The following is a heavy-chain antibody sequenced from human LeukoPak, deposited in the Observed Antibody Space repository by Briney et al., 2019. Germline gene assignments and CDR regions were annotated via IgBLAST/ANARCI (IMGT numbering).Heavy chain of an antibody. CDR2: IYPGDSDT. J-gene: IGHJ3*02. D-gene: IGHD3-22*01. CDR1: GYSFTSYW. Sequence: GESLQISCKGSGYSFTSYWIGWVRQMPGKGLEWMGIIYPGDSDTRYSPSFQGQVTISADKSISTAYLQWSSLKASDTAMYYCARTMRSQNDAFDIWGQGTMVTVSS. CDR3: ARTMRSQNDAFDI. V-gene: IGHV5-51*01.